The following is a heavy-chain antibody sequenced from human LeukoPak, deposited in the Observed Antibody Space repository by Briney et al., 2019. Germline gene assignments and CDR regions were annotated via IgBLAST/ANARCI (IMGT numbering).Heavy chain of an antibody. J-gene: IGHJ6*02. D-gene: IGHD6-13*01. CDR1: GGSISSYY. Sequence: PSETLSLTCTVSGGSISSYYWSWIRQPPGKGLEWIGYIYYSGSTNYNPSLKSRVTISVDTSKNQFSLKLSSVTAADTAVYYCARGESYLVSSSWKTRGLPYYYYGMDVWGQGTTVTVSS. CDR2: IYYSGST. CDR3: ARGESYLVSSSWKTRGLPYYYYGMDV. V-gene: IGHV4-59*01.